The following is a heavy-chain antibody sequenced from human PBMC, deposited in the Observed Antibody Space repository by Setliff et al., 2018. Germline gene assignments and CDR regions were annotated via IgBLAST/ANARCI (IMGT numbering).Heavy chain of an antibody. J-gene: IGHJ4*02. V-gene: IGHV4-34*01. CDR3: ARGFLRYDSGTYYTY. CDR2: INHSGGT. Sequence: SETLSLTCAVQGGPFSGYYWSWIRQPPGKGLESIGDINHSGGTNYNSSLKSRVTVSIDTSKNHFSLKLSSVTAADTAVYYCARGFLRYDSGTYYTYWGQGTLVTVSS. CDR1: GGPFSGYY. D-gene: IGHD3-10*01.